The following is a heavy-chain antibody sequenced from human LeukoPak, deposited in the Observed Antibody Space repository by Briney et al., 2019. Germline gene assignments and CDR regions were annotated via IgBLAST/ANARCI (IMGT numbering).Heavy chain of an antibody. CDR1: GGFISGSRRY. Sequence: RSSDTLSLTCNVVGGFISGSRRYWGWVRQPPGGGLGGIGSMRYIGTTYYNPSLQSRLTISADNSQNQFSLKLKSVPAADTSMYYCTRQLSWASDTGDSWGKKTLVTVSS. CDR2: MRYIGTT. D-gene: IGHD6-13*01. J-gene: IGHJ5*01. CDR3: TRQLSWASDTGDS. V-gene: IGHV4-39*01.